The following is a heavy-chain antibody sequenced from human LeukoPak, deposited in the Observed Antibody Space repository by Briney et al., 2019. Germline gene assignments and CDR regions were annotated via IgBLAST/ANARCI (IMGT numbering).Heavy chain of an antibody. Sequence: GASVKVSCKVSGYTLTELSMHWVRQAPGKGLEWMGGFDPEDGETIYAQKFQGRVTMTEDTSTDTAYMELSSLRSEDTAVYYCATDLSGYTDAGYAFDIWGQGTMVTVSS. V-gene: IGHV1-24*01. D-gene: IGHD6-13*01. J-gene: IGHJ3*02. CDR3: ATDLSGYTDAGYAFDI. CDR1: GYTLTELS. CDR2: FDPEDGET.